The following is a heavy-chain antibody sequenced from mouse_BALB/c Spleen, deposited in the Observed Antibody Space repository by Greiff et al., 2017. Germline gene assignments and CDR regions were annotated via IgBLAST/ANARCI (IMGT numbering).Heavy chain of an antibody. Sequence: LQQPGSELVRPGASVKLSCKASGYTFTSYWMHWVKQRPGQGLEWIGNIYPGSGSTNYDEKFKSKATLTVDTSSSTAYMQLSSLTSEDSAVYYCTREGLYYYGTGAWFAYWGQGTLVTVSA. J-gene: IGHJ3*01. CDR1: GYTFTSYW. V-gene: IGHV1S22*01. CDR3: TREGLYYYGTGAWFAY. D-gene: IGHD1-1*01. CDR2: IYPGSGST.